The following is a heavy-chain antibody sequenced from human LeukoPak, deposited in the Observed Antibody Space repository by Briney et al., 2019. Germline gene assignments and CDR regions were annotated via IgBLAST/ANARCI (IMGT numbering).Heavy chain of an antibody. CDR3: TTDWGREP. D-gene: IGHD7-27*01. CDR2: IKSKTDGGTT. J-gene: IGHJ5*02. CDR1: GFTFSNAW. V-gene: IGHV3-15*01. Sequence: GGSLRLSCAASGFTFSNAWMRWVRQAPGKGLEWVGLIKSKTDGGTTYYAAPVKGRFTMSRDDSKNTVYLQMNSLNTEDTAVYYCTTDWGREPWGQGTLVTVSS.